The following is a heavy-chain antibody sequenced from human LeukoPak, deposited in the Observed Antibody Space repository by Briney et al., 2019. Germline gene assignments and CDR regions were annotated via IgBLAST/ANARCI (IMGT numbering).Heavy chain of an antibody. D-gene: IGHD2-15*01. CDR1: GGSISSSSYY. Sequence: SETLSLTCTVSGGSISSSSYYWGWIRQPPGKGLKWIGSIYYSGSTYYNPSLKSRVTISVDTSKNQFSLKLSSVTAADTAVYYCARVACSGGSCYYYFDYWGQGTLVTVSS. CDR2: IYYSGST. V-gene: IGHV4-39*07. J-gene: IGHJ4*02. CDR3: ARVACSGGSCYYYFDY.